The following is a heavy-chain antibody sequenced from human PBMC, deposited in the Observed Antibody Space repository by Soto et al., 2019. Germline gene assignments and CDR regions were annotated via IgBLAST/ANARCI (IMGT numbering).Heavy chain of an antibody. V-gene: IGHV4-31*03. Sequence: QVQLQESGPGLVKPSQTLSLTCTVSGGSISSGGYYWSWIRQHPGKGLEWIGYIYYSGSTYYNPSRKNRATISVDTSNDQFALKLSSVTAADTAVYYCARAGRKGSGSYLHGGMDVWGQGTTVTVSS. CDR3: ARAGRKGSGSYLHGGMDV. J-gene: IGHJ6*02. D-gene: IGHD3-10*01. CDR1: GGSISSGGYY. CDR2: IYYSGST.